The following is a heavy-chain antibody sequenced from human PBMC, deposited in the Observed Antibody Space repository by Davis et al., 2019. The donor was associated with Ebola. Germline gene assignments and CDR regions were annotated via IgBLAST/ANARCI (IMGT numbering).Heavy chain of an antibody. J-gene: IGHJ4*02. CDR1: GYILTDLS. CDR2: FDAGEEER. CDR3: ATEPSVGYCYGGRCSH. D-gene: IGHD2-15*01. Sequence: ASVKVSCKVSGYILTDLSVHRVGPAPGKGLVRMGGFDAGEEERIYAEKFQGRVSMTEDTSTDTAYMELSSLRSEDTAVYYCATEPSVGYCYGGRCSHWGQGTLVTVSS. V-gene: IGHV1-24*01.